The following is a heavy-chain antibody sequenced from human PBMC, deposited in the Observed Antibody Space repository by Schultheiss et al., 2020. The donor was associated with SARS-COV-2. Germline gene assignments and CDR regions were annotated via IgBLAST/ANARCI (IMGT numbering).Heavy chain of an antibody. Sequence: GGSLRLSCAASGFTFSSYWMHWVRQAPGKGLVWVSRINSDGSSTSYADSVKGRFTISRDNSKNTLFLQMNSLRAEDTAVYYCVKEGEEMGTSWGQGTLVTVSS. CDR1: GFTFSSYW. CDR2: INSDGSST. V-gene: IGHV3-74*01. D-gene: IGHD1-1*01. CDR3: VKEGEEMGTS. J-gene: IGHJ4*02.